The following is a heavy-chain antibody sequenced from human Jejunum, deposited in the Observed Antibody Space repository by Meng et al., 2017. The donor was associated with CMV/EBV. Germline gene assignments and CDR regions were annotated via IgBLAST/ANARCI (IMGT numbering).Heavy chain of an antibody. J-gene: IGHJ4*02. V-gene: IGHV3-53*01. CDR2: IYSGGTT. Sequence: GDSCGVLFLPGGVLSLPCAALGFTVNCYYMSWVRQAPGKGLEWVSIIYSGGTTYYADSVKGRFTISRDISKNTLYLQMTSLRADDTAVYYCARARGYTTSGSFDCWGQGTLVTVSS. D-gene: IGHD5-12*01. CDR3: ARARGYTTSGSFDC. CDR1: GFTVNCYY.